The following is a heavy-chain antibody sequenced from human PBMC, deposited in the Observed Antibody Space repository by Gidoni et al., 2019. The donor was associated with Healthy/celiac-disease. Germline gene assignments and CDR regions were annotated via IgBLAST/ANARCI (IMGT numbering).Heavy chain of an antibody. CDR1: GFPFSSYA. J-gene: IGHJ4*02. CDR3: AKLAGDGYNYEYYFDY. Sequence: EVQLLESGGGLVQPGGSLRLSCAASGFPFSSYAMSWVRQAPGKGLEWVSAISGSGGSTYYADSVKGRFTISRDNSKNTLYLQMNSLRAEDTAVYYCAKLAGDGYNYEYYFDYWGQGTLVTVSS. V-gene: IGHV3-23*01. CDR2: ISGSGGST. D-gene: IGHD5-12*01.